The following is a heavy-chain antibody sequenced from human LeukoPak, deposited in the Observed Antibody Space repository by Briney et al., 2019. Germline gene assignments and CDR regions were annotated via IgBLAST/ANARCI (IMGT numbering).Heavy chain of an antibody. Sequence: GGSLRLSCAASGFTFSSYGMHWVRQAPGKGLEWVAVIWYDGSNKYYADSVKGRFTISRDNSKNTLYLQMNSLRAEDTAVYYCARVQGHPPNGLDVWGQGTMDTVSS. J-gene: IGHJ3*01. CDR3: ARVQGHPPNGLDV. V-gene: IGHV3-33*01. D-gene: IGHD2-8*01. CDR1: GFTFSSYG. CDR2: IWYDGSNK.